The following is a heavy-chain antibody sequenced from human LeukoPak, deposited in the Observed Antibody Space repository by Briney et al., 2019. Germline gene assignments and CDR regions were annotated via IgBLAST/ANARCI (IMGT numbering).Heavy chain of an antibody. J-gene: IGHJ4*02. CDR3: ARHAAYQPLNS. CDR2: IYSGGTT. Sequence: GGSLRLSCAASGFTVSSNYMSWVRQAPGKGLEWVSVIYSGGTTYYADSVKGRFTISRDNSENTLYLQMNSLRAEDTAVYYCARHAAYQPLNSWGQGTLVTVSS. V-gene: IGHV3-53*01. CDR1: GFTVSSNY.